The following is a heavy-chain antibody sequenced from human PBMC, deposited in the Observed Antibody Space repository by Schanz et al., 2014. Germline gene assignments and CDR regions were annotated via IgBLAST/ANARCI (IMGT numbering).Heavy chain of an antibody. D-gene: IGHD3-10*01. Sequence: VKLVESGGGAVRPGGSLRLSCAASGFTLSSYWMHWVRQVPGKGLEWVAVIWYDENNKYYADSVKGRFTMSRDNSKNTLYLQMNSLRAEDTAVYYCARANYRRKINFDYWGRGTLVTVSS. V-gene: IGHV3-33*01. CDR2: IWYDENNK. CDR3: ARANYRRKINFDY. J-gene: IGHJ4*02. CDR1: GFTLSSYW.